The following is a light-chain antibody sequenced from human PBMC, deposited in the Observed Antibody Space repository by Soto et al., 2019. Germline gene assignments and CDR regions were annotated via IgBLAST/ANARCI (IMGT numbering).Light chain of an antibody. J-gene: IGLJ1*01. CDR1: SSDVGGYSY. CDR3: SSSTSSSTHV. CDR2: DVS. V-gene: IGLV2-14*03. Sequence: QSALTQPASVSGSPGQSITISCSGTSSDVGGYSYVSWYQHHPGKSPKLMIYDVSNRPSGVSNRFSGSKSGNTASLTLSGLQAEDEADYYCSSSTSSSTHVFGTGTKVTV.